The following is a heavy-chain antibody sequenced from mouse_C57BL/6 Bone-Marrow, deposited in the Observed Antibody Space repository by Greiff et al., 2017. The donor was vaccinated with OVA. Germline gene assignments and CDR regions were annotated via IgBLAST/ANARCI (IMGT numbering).Heavy chain of an antibody. V-gene: IGHV5-15*04. D-gene: IGHD4-1*01. CDR3: ERLGGLLGRAWFAY. Sequence: EVMLVESGGGLVQPGGSLKLSCAASGFTFSDYGMAWVRQAPRKGPEWVAFISHLAYSIYYADTVTGRFTISIENAKNTLYLEMSRLRSEDTAMYYCERLGGLLGRAWFAYWGQGTLVTVSA. CDR2: ISHLAYSI. CDR1: GFTFSDYG. J-gene: IGHJ3*01.